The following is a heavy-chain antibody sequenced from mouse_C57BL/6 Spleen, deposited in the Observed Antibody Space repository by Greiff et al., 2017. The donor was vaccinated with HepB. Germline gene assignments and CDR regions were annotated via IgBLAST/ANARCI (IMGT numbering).Heavy chain of an antibody. J-gene: IGHJ3*01. D-gene: IGHD4-1*01. Sequence: QVHVKQPGAELVMPGASVKLSCKASGYTFTSYWMHWVKQRPGQGLEWIGEIDPSDSYTNYNQKFKGKSTLTVDKSSSTAYMQLSSLTSEDSAVYYCAREGITGTFAYWGQGTLVTVSA. V-gene: IGHV1-69*01. CDR2: IDPSDSYT. CDR3: AREGITGTFAY. CDR1: GYTFTSYW.